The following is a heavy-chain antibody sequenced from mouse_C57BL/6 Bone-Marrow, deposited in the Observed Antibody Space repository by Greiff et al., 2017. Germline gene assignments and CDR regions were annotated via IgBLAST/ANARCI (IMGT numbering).Heavy chain of an antibody. D-gene: IGHD4-1*01. J-gene: IGHJ2*01. Sequence: DVKLVESGGGLVKPGGSLKLSCAASGFTFSDYGMHWVRQAPEKGLEWVAYISSGSSTIYYADTVKGRFTISRDNAKNTLCLQMTSLRAEDTAMYYCARTGSFDYWGQGTTLTVSS. CDR3: ARTGSFDY. CDR1: GFTFSDYG. V-gene: IGHV5-17*01. CDR2: ISSGSSTI.